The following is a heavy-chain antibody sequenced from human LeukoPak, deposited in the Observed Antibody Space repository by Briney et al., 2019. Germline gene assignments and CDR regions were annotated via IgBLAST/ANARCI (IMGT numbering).Heavy chain of an antibody. CDR2: ISGRDDET. D-gene: IGHD4-23*01. CDR3: ARRSDYRSNSNYFDY. CDR1: GFTFSIHG. J-gene: IGHJ4*02. Sequence: GASLRLSCEASGFTFSIHGMSWVRQAPGKGLEWVSTISGRDDETYYADSVKGRFTISRDNSKNTVYLQMISLRAEDTAVYYCARRSDYRSNSNYFDYWGQGTLVTVSS. V-gene: IGHV3-23*01.